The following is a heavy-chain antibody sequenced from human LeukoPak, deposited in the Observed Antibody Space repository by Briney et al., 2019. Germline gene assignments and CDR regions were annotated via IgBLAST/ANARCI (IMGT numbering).Heavy chain of an antibody. J-gene: IGHJ5*02. CDR3: ARGPGGGSYNWFDP. CDR2: IYYSGIT. CDR1: GGSVSSGSYY. V-gene: IGHV4-61*01. D-gene: IGHD2-15*01. Sequence: KPSETLSLTCTVSGGSVSSGSYYWSWIRQPPGKGLEWIGYIYYSGITNYNPSLKSRVTISVDTSKNQFSLKLSSVTAADTAIYYCARGPGGGSYNWFDPWGQGTLVTVSS.